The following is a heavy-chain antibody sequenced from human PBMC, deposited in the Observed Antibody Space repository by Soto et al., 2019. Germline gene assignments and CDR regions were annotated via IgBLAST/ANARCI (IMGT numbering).Heavy chain of an antibody. CDR2: IIPIFGTA. D-gene: IGHD4-17*01. CDR3: ARGFYPPYGDYGLPFDY. Sequence: GASVKVSCKASGGTFSSYAISWVRQAPGQGLEWMGGIIPIFGTANYAQKFQGRVTITADESTSTAYMELSSLRSEDTAVYYCARGFYPPYGDYGLPFDYWGQGTLVTVSS. CDR1: GGTFSSYA. J-gene: IGHJ4*02. V-gene: IGHV1-69*13.